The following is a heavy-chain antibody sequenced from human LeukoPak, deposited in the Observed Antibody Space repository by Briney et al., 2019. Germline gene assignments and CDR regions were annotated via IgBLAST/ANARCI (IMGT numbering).Heavy chain of an antibody. J-gene: IGHJ6*03. CDR1: GYTFTDYY. Sequence: ASVKVSFKASGYTFTDYYIHWVRQAPGQGLERMGWINPNSGGTKYAQKFQGRVTMTRYTAVSLAYMELSRLRSDDTAVYYCARDTARITIFGVAKYMDVWGKGTTVTVSS. V-gene: IGHV1-2*02. D-gene: IGHD3-3*01. CDR3: ARDTARITIFGVAKYMDV. CDR2: INPNSGGT.